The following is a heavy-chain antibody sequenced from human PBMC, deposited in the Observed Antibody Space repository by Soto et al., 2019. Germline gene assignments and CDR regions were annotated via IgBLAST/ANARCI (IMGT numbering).Heavy chain of an antibody. J-gene: IGHJ4*02. CDR3: ARRVGGYSYGYGLFYFDY. D-gene: IGHD5-18*01. V-gene: IGHV4-30-2*06. CDR1: GVAMTYGGYS. Sequence: PSETLSLTCSVSGVAMTYGGYSWSWIRQSPEKGLEWLGYIGHLETTYYNPSLKSRVTISVDTSKNQFSLKLSSVTAADTAVYYCARRVGGYSYGYGLFYFDYWGQGTLVTVSS. CDR2: IGHLETT.